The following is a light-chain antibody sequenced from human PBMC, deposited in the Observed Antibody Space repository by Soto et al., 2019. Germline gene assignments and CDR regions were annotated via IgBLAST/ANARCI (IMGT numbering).Light chain of an antibody. J-gene: IGKJ1*01. V-gene: IGKV3-15*01. CDR3: QHYNNWPPWT. CDR2: GAS. Sequence: EVVRTQSPATLSVSPGERATLSCRASQRISSNLAWYQQRPGQATRLLIYGASTRAPGIPARFSGSGSETEFTLTIGSLQSEDFAVYYCQHYNNWPPWTFGQGTKV. CDR1: QRISSN.